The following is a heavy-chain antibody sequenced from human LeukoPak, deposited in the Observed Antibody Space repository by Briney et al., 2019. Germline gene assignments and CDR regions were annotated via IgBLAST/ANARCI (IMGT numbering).Heavy chain of an antibody. CDR1: GFTFSSYS. Sequence: GSLRLSCAASGFTFSSYSMNWGRQAPGKGLEWVSSISSSSSYIYYADSVKGRFTISRDNSKNTLYLQMNSLRAEDTAVYYCAKDPPSYSGSFFFDYWGQGTLVTVSS. D-gene: IGHD1-26*01. CDR2: ISSSSSYI. V-gene: IGHV3-21*04. CDR3: AKDPPSYSGSFFFDY. J-gene: IGHJ4*02.